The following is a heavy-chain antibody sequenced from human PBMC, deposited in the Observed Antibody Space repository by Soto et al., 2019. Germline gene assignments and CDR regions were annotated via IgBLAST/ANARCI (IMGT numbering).Heavy chain of an antibody. CDR3: ARVYSGSYFDY. CDR2: TRNKANSYTT. D-gene: IGHD1-26*01. CDR1: GFTFSDHY. Sequence: GGSLRLSCAASGFTFSDHYMDWVRQAPGKGLEWVGRTRNKANSYTTEYAASVKGRFTISRDDSKNSLYLQMNSLKTEDTAVYYCARVYSGSYFDYWGQGTLVTVXS. J-gene: IGHJ4*02. V-gene: IGHV3-72*01.